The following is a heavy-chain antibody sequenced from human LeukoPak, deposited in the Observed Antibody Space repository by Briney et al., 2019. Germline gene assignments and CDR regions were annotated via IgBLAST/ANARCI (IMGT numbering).Heavy chain of an antibody. V-gene: IGHV4-39*01. CDR2: IHYTGNT. J-gene: IGHJ3*02. D-gene: IGHD3-16*01. Sequence: PSETLSLTCTVFGGSISNFWGWIRQPPGKGLEWIGSIHYTGNTYYNASLKSRVTMSVDTPKNQFSLKLSSMTAADTAVYYCARHFSLGAFDIWGQGTMVSVSS. CDR3: ARHFSLGAFDI. CDR1: GGSISNF.